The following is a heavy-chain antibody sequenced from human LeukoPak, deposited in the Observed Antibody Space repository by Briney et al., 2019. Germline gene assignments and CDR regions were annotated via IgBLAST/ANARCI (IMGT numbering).Heavy chain of an antibody. CDR2: IYYSGST. D-gene: IGHD4-11*01. CDR1: GGSISSYY. CDR3: ARDQGYSNYYFDY. J-gene: IGHJ4*02. Sequence: SETLSLTCTVSGGSISSYYWSWIRQPPGKGLEWIGYIYYSGSTNYNPSLKSRVTISVDTSKNQFSLKLSSVTAADTAVYYCARDQGYSNYYFDYWGQGTLVTVSS. V-gene: IGHV4-59*01.